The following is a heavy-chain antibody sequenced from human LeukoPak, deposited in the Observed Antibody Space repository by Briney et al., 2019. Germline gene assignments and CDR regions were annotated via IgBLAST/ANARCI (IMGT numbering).Heavy chain of an antibody. D-gene: IGHD3-3*01. CDR1: GFTFSSYA. V-gene: IGHV3-23*01. CDR2: ISGSGGST. Sequence: GGSLRLSCAASGFTFSSYAMSWVRQAPGKGLEWVSAISGSGGSTYYADSVKGRFTISRDNSKNTLYLQMNSLRAEDTAVYYCVKGLTIFGVVIKLDAFDIWGQGTMVTVSS. J-gene: IGHJ3*02. CDR3: VKGLTIFGVVIKLDAFDI.